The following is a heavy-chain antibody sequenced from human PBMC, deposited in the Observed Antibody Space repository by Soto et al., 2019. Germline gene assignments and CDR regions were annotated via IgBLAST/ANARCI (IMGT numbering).Heavy chain of an antibody. D-gene: IGHD6-13*01. CDR1: GFTFSSYG. Sequence: QVQLVESGGGVVQPGRSLRLSCAASGFTFSSYGMHWVRQAPGKGLEWVAVIWYDGSNKYYADSVKGRFTISRDNSKNPLYLQMNSLRAEDTAVYYCARELRWYGRTGLDYWGQGTLVTVSS. V-gene: IGHV3-33*01. CDR2: IWYDGSNK. CDR3: ARELRWYGRTGLDY. J-gene: IGHJ4*02.